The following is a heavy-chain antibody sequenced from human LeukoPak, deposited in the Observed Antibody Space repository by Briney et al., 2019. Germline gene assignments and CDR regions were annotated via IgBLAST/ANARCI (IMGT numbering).Heavy chain of an antibody. CDR1: GFTFSSYS. J-gene: IGHJ6*02. D-gene: IGHD1-20*01. V-gene: IGHV3-48*02. CDR2: ISTGSSTI. CDR3: ARDLDNWNFYGMDV. Sequence: GGSLRLSCTASGFTFSSYSMNWVRQAPGKGLEWVSYISTGSSTIYYADSVKGRFTISRDNAKNSLYLQMNSLRDEDTAVYYCARDLDNWNFYGMDVWGQGTTVTVSS.